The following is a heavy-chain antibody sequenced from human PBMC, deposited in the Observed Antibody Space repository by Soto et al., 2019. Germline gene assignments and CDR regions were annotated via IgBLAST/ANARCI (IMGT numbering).Heavy chain of an antibody. J-gene: IGHJ4*02. D-gene: IGHD1-7*01. CDR1: GFTFSSYG. Sequence: EMQLLESGGGLVQPGGSLRLSCAASGFTFSSYGMTWVRQAPGKGLEWVSFSSATGAGTYFADSVKGRFTISRDNSKNTLYLQMSSLRADDTAVYYCAKGRRAGGNYGFYSDFWGQGALVIVSS. V-gene: IGHV3-23*01. CDR2: SSATGAGT. CDR3: AKGRRAGGNYGFYSDF.